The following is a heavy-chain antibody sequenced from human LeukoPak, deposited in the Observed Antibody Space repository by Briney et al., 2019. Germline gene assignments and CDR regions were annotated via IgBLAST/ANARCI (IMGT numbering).Heavy chain of an antibody. J-gene: IGHJ4*02. CDR2: IYYSGST. CDR3: ARTAQGAVAGSDY. D-gene: IGHD6-19*01. CDR1: GGSITSYY. V-gene: IGHV4-59*01. Sequence: PSETLSLTCSVSGGSITSYYWSWIRQPPGKGLEWIGYIYYSGSTNYNPSLKSRVTISLDTSKNQFSLKLSSVTAADTAVYYCARTAQGAVAGSDYWGQGTLVTVSS.